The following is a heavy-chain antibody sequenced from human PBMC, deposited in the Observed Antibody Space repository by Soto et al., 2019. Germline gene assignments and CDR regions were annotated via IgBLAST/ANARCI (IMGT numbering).Heavy chain of an antibody. CDR3: ARAKRGITMVRGVIISDNWFDP. CDR1: GGSISSYY. J-gene: IGHJ5*02. CDR2: IYYSGST. V-gene: IGHV4-59*01. Sequence: SETLSLTCTVSGGSISSYYWSWIRQPPGKGLEWIGYIYYSGSTNYNPSLKSRVTISVDTSKNQFSLKLSSVTAADTAVYYCARAKRGITMVRGVIISDNWFDPWGQGTLVTVSS. D-gene: IGHD3-10*01.